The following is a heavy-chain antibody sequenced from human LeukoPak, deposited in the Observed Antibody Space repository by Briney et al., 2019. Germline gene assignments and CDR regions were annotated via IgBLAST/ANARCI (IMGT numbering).Heavy chain of an antibody. V-gene: IGHV3-11*01. CDR3: ARVIRYYYDSRDGNWFDP. Sequence: GGSLRLSCAASRFTFSDYYMSWIRQAPGKGLEWVSYISSSGSTIYYADSVKGRFTISRDNAKNSLYLQMNSLRAEDTAVYYCARVIRYYYDSRDGNWFDPWGQGTLVTVSS. J-gene: IGHJ5*02. CDR2: ISSSGSTI. D-gene: IGHD3-22*01. CDR1: RFTFSDYY.